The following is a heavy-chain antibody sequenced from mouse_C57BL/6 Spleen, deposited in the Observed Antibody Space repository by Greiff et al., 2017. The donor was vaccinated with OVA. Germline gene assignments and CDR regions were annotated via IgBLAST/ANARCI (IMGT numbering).Heavy chain of an antibody. CDR1: GYTFTSYW. CDR3: ARRRDYDVFAY. CDR2: IHPNSGST. J-gene: IGHJ3*01. V-gene: IGHV1-64*01. Sequence: QVQLQQSGAELVKPGASVKLSCKASGYTFTSYWMHWVKQRPGQGLEWIGMIHPNSGSTNYNEKFKSKATLTVDKSSSTAYMQLSSLTSEDSAVYYCARRRDYDVFAYWGQGTLVTVSA. D-gene: IGHD2-4*01.